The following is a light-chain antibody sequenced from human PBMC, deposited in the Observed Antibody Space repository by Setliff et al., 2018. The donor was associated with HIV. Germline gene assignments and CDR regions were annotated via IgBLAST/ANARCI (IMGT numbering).Light chain of an antibody. V-gene: IGLV2-14*03. CDR1: SSDVGGYNY. Sequence: QSALTQPASVSGSRGQSITISCTGTSSDVGGYNYVSWYQQHPGKAPKLMIYDVSNRPSGVSNRFSGSKSGNTASLTISGLQAEDEADYYCCSYAGSETFDVFGTGTKV. J-gene: IGLJ1*01. CDR2: DVS. CDR3: CSYAGSETFDV.